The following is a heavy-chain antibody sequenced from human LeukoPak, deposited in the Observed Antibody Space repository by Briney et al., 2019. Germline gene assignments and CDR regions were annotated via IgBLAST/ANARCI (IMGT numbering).Heavy chain of an antibody. V-gene: IGHV4-30-2*01. D-gene: IGHD2-2*01. CDR1: GGSISSGGYY. CDR3: ARDSSTAAAAYFDY. J-gene: IGHJ4*02. CDR2: IYHSGST. Sequence: PSETLSLTCTASGGSISSGGYYWSWIRQPPGKGLEWIGYIYHSGSTYYNPSLKSRVTISVDRSKNQFSLKLSSVTAADTAVYYCARDSSTAAAAYFDYWGQGTLVTVSS.